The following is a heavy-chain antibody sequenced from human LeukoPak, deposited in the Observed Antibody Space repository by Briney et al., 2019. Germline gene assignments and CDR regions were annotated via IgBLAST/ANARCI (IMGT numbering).Heavy chain of an antibody. Sequence: GRSLRLSCAASGFTFSRYAMHWVRQAPGKGLEWVAVISYDGSNKYYADSVKGRFTISRDNSKNTLYLQMNSLRAEDTAVYYCARDSSFDYAARTYYYGMDVWGQGTTVTVSS. J-gene: IGHJ6*02. CDR2: ISYDGSNK. CDR1: GFTFSRYA. D-gene: IGHD4-17*01. V-gene: IGHV3-30*04. CDR3: ARDSSFDYAARTYYYGMDV.